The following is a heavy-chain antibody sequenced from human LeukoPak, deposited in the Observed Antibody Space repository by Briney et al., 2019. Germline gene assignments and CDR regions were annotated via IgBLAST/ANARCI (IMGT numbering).Heavy chain of an antibody. Sequence: PSETLSLTCTVSGGSISSYYWSWIRQPPGKGLEWIGYIYYSGSTNYNPSLKSRVTISVDTSKNQFSLKLSSVTAADTAVYYCARLYYDILTGPLPGWFDPWGQGTLVTVSS. CDR2: IYYSGST. J-gene: IGHJ5*02. D-gene: IGHD3-9*01. V-gene: IGHV4-59*08. CDR1: GGSISSYY. CDR3: ARLYYDILTGPLPGWFDP.